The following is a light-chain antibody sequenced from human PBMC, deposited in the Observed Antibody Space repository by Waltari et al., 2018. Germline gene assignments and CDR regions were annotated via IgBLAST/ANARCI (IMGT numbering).Light chain of an antibody. Sequence: QSALTQPASVSGSPRQSITISCTGTSSDVGGYNYVSWYQQYPGKAPKLVIHDVSSRPSGTSDRFSGSKSGNTASLIISGLQADDEADYYCSSYTASRLYVFGTGTKVTVL. CDR1: SSDVGGYNY. CDR2: DVS. V-gene: IGLV2-14*03. CDR3: SSYTASRLYV. J-gene: IGLJ1*01.